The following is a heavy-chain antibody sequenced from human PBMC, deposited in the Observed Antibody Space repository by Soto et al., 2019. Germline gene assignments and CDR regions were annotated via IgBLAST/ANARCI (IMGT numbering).Heavy chain of an antibody. CDR3: AKSKSSSWYNWFDP. CDR2: IIPIFGTA. Sequence: ASVKVSCKASGGTFSSYAISWVRQAPGQGLEWMGGIIPIFGTANYAQKFQGRVTITADESTSTAYMELSSLRSEDTAVYYCAKSKSSSWYNWFDPWGQGTLVTVSS. CDR1: GGTFSSYA. D-gene: IGHD6-13*01. J-gene: IGHJ5*02. V-gene: IGHV1-69*13.